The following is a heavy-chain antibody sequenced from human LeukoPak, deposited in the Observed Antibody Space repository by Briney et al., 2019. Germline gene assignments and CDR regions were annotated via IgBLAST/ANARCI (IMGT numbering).Heavy chain of an antibody. Sequence: SETLSLTCAVSGGSISSSNWWSWVRQPPGKGLEWIGEINHSGSTNYNPSLKSRVTISVDTSKNQFSLKLSSVTAADTAVYYCARGRGIAAAELDYWGQGTLVTVSS. J-gene: IGHJ4*02. V-gene: IGHV4-4*02. CDR2: INHSGST. CDR3: ARGRGIAAAELDY. CDR1: GGSISSSNW. D-gene: IGHD6-13*01.